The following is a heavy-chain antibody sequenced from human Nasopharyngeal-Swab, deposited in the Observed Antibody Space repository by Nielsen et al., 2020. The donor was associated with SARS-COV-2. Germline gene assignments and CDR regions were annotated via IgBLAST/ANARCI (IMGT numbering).Heavy chain of an antibody. D-gene: IGHD3-10*01. CDR1: GGSISSSSYY. CDR3: ARHRGYYYGSGSYPSHAFDI. CDR2: IYYSGST. Sequence: SETLSLTCTVSGGSISSSSYYWGWLRQPPGKGLEWIGSIYYSGSTYYNPSLKSRVTISVDTSKNQFSLKLSSVTAADTAVYYCARHRGYYYGSGSYPSHAFDIWGQGTMVTVSS. V-gene: IGHV4-39*01. J-gene: IGHJ3*02.